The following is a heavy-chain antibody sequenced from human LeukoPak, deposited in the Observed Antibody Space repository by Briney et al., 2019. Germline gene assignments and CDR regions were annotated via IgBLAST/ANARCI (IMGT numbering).Heavy chain of an antibody. CDR1: GGSISSYY. Sequence: SETLSLTCTVSGGSISSYYWSWIRQPPGKGLEWIGYIYYSGSTNYNPSLKSRVTISVDTSKNQFSLRLSSVTAADTAVYYCARDSGPLRGVDYWGQGTLVTVSS. V-gene: IGHV4-59*01. D-gene: IGHD5-12*01. CDR3: ARDSGPLRGVDY. CDR2: IYYSGST. J-gene: IGHJ4*02.